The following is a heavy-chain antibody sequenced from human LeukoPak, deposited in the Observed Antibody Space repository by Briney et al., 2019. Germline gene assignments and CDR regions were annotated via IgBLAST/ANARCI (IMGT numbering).Heavy chain of an antibody. CDR2: ISSSGSTI. V-gene: IGHV3-11*04. Sequence: GGSLRLSCAASGFTFSDYYMSWIRQAPGKGLEWVSYISSSGSTIYYADSVKGRFTISRDNAKNSLYLQMNSLRAEDTAVYYCARDDPYDSSGYPKLDIWGQGTMVTVSS. J-gene: IGHJ3*02. CDR1: GFTFSDYY. D-gene: IGHD3-22*01. CDR3: ARDDPYDSSGYPKLDI.